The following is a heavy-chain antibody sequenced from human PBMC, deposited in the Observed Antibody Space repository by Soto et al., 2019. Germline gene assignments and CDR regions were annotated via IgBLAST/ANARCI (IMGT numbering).Heavy chain of an antibody. CDR3: ARDPVDLFGYMDV. D-gene: IGHD6-25*01. Sequence: QEDLVQSGAEVKKPGSSVNVSCKASGGTFGSYSITWVRQAPGQRLEWMGAIIPLLRTVNYAQKFQGRVTITGDRSTSTVYMALSSLRSDDTAVYYCARDPVDLFGYMDVWGQGTTVTVSS. J-gene: IGHJ6*02. V-gene: IGHV1-69*06. CDR1: GGTFGSYS. CDR2: IIPLLRTV.